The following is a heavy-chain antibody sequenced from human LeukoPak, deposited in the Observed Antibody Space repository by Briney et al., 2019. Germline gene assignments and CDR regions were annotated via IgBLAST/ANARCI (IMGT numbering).Heavy chain of an antibody. CDR1: GGAFSGYY. D-gene: IGHD1-26*01. CDR3: ARGPRQGELRPTFDP. V-gene: IGHV4-34*01. Sequence: SETLSLTCAVYGGAFSGYYWSWIPQPPGQGLEWSGEINHSTSTNYKPSLKSRVTISVDTSKNQFSLKLSSVSAADTAVYYCARGPRQGELRPTFDPWGQGTLVTVSS. CDR2: INHSTST. J-gene: IGHJ5*02.